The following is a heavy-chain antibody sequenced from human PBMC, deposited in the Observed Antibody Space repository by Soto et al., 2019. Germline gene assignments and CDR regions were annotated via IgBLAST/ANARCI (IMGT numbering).Heavy chain of an antibody. J-gene: IGHJ1*01. Sequence: QVQLVESGGGGVQPGGSLRLSCAASGFTFSNYAMHWVRQAPGKGLEWVAIISFDGINRFYRDSVKGRFTISRDNSKNTLYLEMSSLRAEVTAVYFCAKDLSYCSGGSCYQHDGSDNWGPGTLVTVSS. CDR2: ISFDGINR. D-gene: IGHD2-15*01. CDR1: GFTFSNYA. CDR3: AKDLSYCSGGSCYQHDGSDN. V-gene: IGHV3-30*18.